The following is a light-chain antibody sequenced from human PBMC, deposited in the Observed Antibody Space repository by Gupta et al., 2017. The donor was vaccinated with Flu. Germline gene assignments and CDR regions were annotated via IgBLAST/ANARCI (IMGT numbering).Light chain of an antibody. CDR2: DAS. V-gene: IGKV3-11*01. J-gene: IGKJ1*01. CDR1: QSVGKY. CDR3: QQRNNCLWT. Sequence: PATVYWSPGERATLSCRASQSVGKYLAWYQQRPGQAPRLLIYDASKRANVIPARFIGGGCGTEFTLTISSREPEDFAVYYCQQRNNCLWTFGQGTKVEIK.